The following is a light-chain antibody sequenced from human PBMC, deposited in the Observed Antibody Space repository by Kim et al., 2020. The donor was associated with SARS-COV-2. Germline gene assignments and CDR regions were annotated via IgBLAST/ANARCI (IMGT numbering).Light chain of an antibody. V-gene: IGLV2-8*01. CDR2: EVN. J-gene: IGLJ2*01. CDR1: SSDGNNDYNY. CDR3: TSYANSNVV. Sequence: QSALTQPPSASGSPGQSVTISCTATSSDGNNDYNYVSWYQQHPGKAPKLMIFEVNKRPSGVPDRFSGSKSGNTASLTVSGLQAEDEADYYCTSYANSNVVFGGGTQLTVL.